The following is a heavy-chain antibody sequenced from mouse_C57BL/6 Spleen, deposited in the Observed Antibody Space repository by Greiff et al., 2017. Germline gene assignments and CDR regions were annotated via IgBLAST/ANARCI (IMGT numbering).Heavy chain of an antibody. V-gene: IGHV1-64*01. Sequence: QVQLQQPGAELVKPGASVKLSCKASGYTFTSYWMHWVKQRPGQGLEWIGMIHPNSGSTNYNEKFKSKATLTVDKSSSTAYMQLSSLTSEDSAVYYGVRSAVYYAMDYWGQGTSVTVSS. J-gene: IGHJ4*01. CDR1: GYTFTSYW. CDR3: VRSAVYYAMDY. D-gene: IGHD3-3*01. CDR2: IHPNSGST.